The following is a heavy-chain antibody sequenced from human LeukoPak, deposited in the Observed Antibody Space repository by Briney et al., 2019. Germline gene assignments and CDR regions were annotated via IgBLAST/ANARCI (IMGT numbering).Heavy chain of an antibody. CDR2: IYYSGST. CDR3: ARDRRRGSYDILTGYYNFDY. V-gene: IGHV4-31*03. J-gene: IGHJ4*02. Sequence: PSETLSLTCTVSGGSISSGGYYWSWIRQHPGKGLEWIGYIYYSGSTYYNPSLKSRVTISVDTSKNQFSLKLSSVTAADTAVYYCARDRRRGSYDILTGYYNFDYWGQGTLVTVSS. D-gene: IGHD3-9*01. CDR1: GGSISSGGYY.